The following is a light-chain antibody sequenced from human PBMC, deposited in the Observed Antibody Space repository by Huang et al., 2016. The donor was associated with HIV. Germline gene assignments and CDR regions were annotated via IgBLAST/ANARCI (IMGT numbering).Light chain of an antibody. CDR3: QQYYSIPQT. CDR2: WAS. Sequence: DIVMTQSPDSLAVSQGERATIKCRSSQSVLYSSNSKNYLAWFQQKPGQAPRLLIYWASSRESGVPDRFSGSGSGTDFTLTISSLEAEDAAVYYCQQYYSIPQTFGQGTKVEIK. V-gene: IGKV4-1*01. J-gene: IGKJ1*01. CDR1: QSVLYSSNSKNY.